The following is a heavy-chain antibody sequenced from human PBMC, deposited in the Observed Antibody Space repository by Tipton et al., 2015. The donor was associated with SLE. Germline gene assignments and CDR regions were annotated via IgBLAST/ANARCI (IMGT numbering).Heavy chain of an antibody. Sequence: SLRLSCAASGFSVSSDYMTWVRQAPGKGLEWVSDIYNGGGTSYADSVKGRFTISRDSSKNTLYLQMNSLRLEDTAVYYCARERMETHPNPPFCMAVWGKGTTVTVS. D-gene: IGHD2-8*01. J-gene: IGHJ6*03. V-gene: IGHV3-66*02. CDR1: GFSVSSDY. CDR3: ARERMETHPNPPFCMAV. CDR2: IYNGGGT.